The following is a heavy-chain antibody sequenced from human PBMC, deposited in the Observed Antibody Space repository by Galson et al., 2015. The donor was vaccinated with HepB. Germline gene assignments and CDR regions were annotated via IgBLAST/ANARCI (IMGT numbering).Heavy chain of an antibody. CDR1: GFTFGDYA. V-gene: IGHV3-49*03. D-gene: IGHD2-21*02. J-gene: IGHJ6*03. CDR2: IRSKAYGGTT. Sequence: SLRLSCAASGFTFGDYAMSWFRQAPGKGLEWVGFIRSKAYGGTTEYAASVKGRFTISRDDSKSIAYLQMNSLKTEDTAVYYCGVTPRPLGYYYYYMDVWGKGTTVTVSS. CDR3: GVTPRPLGYYYYYMDV.